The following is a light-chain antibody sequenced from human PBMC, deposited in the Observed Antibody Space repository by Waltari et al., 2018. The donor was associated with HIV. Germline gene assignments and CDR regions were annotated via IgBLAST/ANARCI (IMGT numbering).Light chain of an antibody. CDR2: DVS. J-gene: IGLJ2*01. CDR3: CSYSSSGTVL. V-gene: IGLV2-14*03. CDR1: SNDVGGFNY. Sequence: HSVLTQPASMAGSLGQSITISCLGSSNDVGGFNYVPWYQQSPDKAPRLVIYDVSTGPSGVFGRFSGSKSRSAASLTISGLQPEDEADYYCCSYSSSGTVLFCGGPRLTVL.